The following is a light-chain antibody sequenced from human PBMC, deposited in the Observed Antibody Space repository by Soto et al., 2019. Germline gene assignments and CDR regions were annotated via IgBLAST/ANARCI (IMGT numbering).Light chain of an antibody. CDR1: QSISSTS. CDR2: GAS. Sequence: VLTQSPGTLSLSPGERATLSCRASQSISSTSLAWYQHQPGQAPRLLVYGASVRASGIPDRFSGGGSGTDFTLTIRRLEPEDFAVYYCQRYGNSPPLTFGGGTKVEIK. V-gene: IGKV3-20*01. CDR3: QRYGNSPPLT. J-gene: IGKJ4*01.